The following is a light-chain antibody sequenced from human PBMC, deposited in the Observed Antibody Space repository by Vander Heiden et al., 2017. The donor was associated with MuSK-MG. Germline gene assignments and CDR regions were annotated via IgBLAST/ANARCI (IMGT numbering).Light chain of an antibody. CDR1: QSLFYSSTNKNY. CDR3: QQDHNTPRT. V-gene: IGKV4-1*01. CDR2: WAS. J-gene: IGKJ1*01. Sequence: DVVMTQSPDSLAVSLGERATINCKSSQSLFYSSTNKNYLAWYQQKPGQPPKLLIYWASTRESGVPDRFSGSGSGTDFTLTISSLQAEDVAVYFCQQDHNTPRTFGQGTKLEVK.